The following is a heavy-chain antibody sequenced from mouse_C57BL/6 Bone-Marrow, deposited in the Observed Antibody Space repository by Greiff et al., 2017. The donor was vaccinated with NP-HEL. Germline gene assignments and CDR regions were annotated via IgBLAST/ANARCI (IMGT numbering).Heavy chain of an antibody. V-gene: IGHV5-16*01. Sequence: DVHLVESEGGLVQPGSSMKLSCTASGFTFSDYYMAWVRQVPEKGLEWVANINYDGSSTYYLDSLKSRFIISRDNAKNILYLQMSSLKSEDTATYYCARVDYGSSHWYFDVWGTGTTVTVSS. D-gene: IGHD1-1*01. CDR3: ARVDYGSSHWYFDV. CDR2: INYDGSST. CDR1: GFTFSDYY. J-gene: IGHJ1*03.